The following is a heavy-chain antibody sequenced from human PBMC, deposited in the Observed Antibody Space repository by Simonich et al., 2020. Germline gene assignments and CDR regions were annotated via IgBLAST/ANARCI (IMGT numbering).Heavy chain of an antibody. CDR1: GYTFTSYG. CDR3: ARASRGTWWYYYFDY. Sequence: QVQLVQSGAEVKKPGASVKVSCKASGYTFTSYGISWVRQAPGQGLEWMGWISALNGNTNYAQKLQGRVTMTTDTSTSTAYMELRSLRSDDTAVYYCARASRGTWWYYYFDYWGQGTLVTVSS. J-gene: IGHJ4*02. CDR2: ISALNGNT. D-gene: IGHD2-15*01. V-gene: IGHV1-18*01.